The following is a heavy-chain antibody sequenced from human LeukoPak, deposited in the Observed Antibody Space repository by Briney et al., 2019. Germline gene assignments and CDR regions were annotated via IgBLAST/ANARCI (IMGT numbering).Heavy chain of an antibody. D-gene: IGHD6-13*01. V-gene: IGHV1-2*02. CDR1: GYTFTGYF. CDR3: GRGSYSSTWYWFDP. J-gene: IGHJ5*02. Sequence: GASVKVSCKASGYTFTGYFMHWVRQAPGKGVEWIGWINHNSGCTNYAQKFQGRVTMTRHTSISPASMELSRLISDDTAVYYCGRGSYSSTWYWFDPWGQGTLVTVSS. CDR2: INHNSGCT.